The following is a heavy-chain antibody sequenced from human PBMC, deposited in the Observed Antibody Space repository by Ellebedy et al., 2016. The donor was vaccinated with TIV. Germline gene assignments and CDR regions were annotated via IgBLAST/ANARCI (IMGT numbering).Heavy chain of an antibody. CDR2: IYYSGST. CDR3: ARDRYYYDSSGEGDY. J-gene: IGHJ4*02. CDR1: GGSISSGDYY. D-gene: IGHD3-22*01. V-gene: IGHV4-30-4*01. Sequence: SETLSLTXTVSGGSISSGDYYWSWIRQPPGKGLEWIGYIYYSGSTYYNPSLKSRVTISVDTSKNQFSLKLSSVTAADTAVYYCARDRYYYDSSGEGDYWGQGTLVTVSS.